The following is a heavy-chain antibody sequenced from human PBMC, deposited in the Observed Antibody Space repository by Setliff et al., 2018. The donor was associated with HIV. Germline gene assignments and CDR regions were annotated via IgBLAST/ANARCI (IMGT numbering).Heavy chain of an antibody. CDR3: ARIVRPSYYYYYYMDV. CDR1: GYTFTNYA. D-gene: IGHD3-10*02. CDR2: IIPIFNTA. V-gene: IGHV1-69*13. Sequence: ASVKVSCKASGYTFTNYAFAWVRQAPGQGLEWMGGIIPIFNTANYAQKFQGRVTITADESTSTAYMELSSLRSEDTAVYYCARIVRPSYYYYYYMDVWGKGTTVTVSS. J-gene: IGHJ6*03.